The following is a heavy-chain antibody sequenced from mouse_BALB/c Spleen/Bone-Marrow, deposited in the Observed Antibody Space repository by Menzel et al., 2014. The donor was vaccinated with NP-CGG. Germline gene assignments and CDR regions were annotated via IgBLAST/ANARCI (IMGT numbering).Heavy chain of an antibody. CDR3: ASYVYGYYFDY. J-gene: IGHJ2*01. CDR1: GFIIKDTY. V-gene: IGHV14-3*02. CDR2: IDPANDNT. D-gene: IGHD2-2*01. Sequence: EVQLQQSGAELVKPGASVKLSCTASGFIIKDTYIHWVKQRPEQGLEWIGRIDPANDNTKYDPKFQGKATITADTSSSTAYLQLSSLTSEDTAVYYCASYVYGYYFDYWGQGTTLTVSS.